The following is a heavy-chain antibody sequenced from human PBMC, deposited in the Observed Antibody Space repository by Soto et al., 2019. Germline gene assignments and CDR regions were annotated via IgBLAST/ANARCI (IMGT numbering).Heavy chain of an antibody. CDR1: GFTFSSYA. J-gene: IGHJ5*02. Sequence: EVQLLDSGGGLVQPGGSLRLSCTGSGFTFSSYAMNWVSQAPGTGLECVSTISGSGGTTYYADSVKGRFTISRDNSKNTLYLQMSSLRAEDTAVYYCAKNGRAAAMYNWFDPWGQGTLVTVSS. CDR3: AKNGRAAAMYNWFDP. D-gene: IGHD5-18*01. CDR2: ISGSGGTT. V-gene: IGHV3-23*01.